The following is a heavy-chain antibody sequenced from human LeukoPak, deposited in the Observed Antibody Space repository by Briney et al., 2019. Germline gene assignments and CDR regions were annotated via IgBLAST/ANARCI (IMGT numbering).Heavy chain of an antibody. D-gene: IGHD1-14*01. CDR3: ARAPFRTGGFDAFDI. Sequence: SETLSLTCAVYGGSFSGYYWSWIRQPPGKGLEWIGEINHSGSTNYNPSLKSRVTISVDTSKNQFSLKLSSVTAADTAVYYCARAPFRTGGFDAFDIWGQGTMVTVSS. CDR1: GGSFSGYY. J-gene: IGHJ3*02. CDR2: INHSGST. V-gene: IGHV4-34*01.